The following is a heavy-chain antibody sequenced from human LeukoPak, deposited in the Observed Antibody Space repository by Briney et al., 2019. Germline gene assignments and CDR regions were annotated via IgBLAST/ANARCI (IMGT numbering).Heavy chain of an antibody. CDR1: GFTFSSHE. CDR3: GKQTLGATGYSAFDF. D-gene: IGHD3-9*01. V-gene: IGHV3-48*03. CDR2: ISDSGSPK. J-gene: IGHJ3*01. Sequence: PGGPLRLSCAASGFTFSSHEMNWVPQAPGKGLEGVSYISDSGSPKYYADPVKGRFTVSRDNAKNSLCLQMNSLRAEDTALFYCGKQTLGATGYSAFDFWGQGTLVTVSS.